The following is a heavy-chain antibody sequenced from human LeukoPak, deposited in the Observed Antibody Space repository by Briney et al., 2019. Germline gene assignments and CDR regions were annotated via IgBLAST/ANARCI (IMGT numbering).Heavy chain of an antibody. V-gene: IGHV1-69*05. J-gene: IGHJ4*02. CDR1: GGTFSSYA. D-gene: IGHD6-6*01. CDR3: AREKGIYSSSPFDY. Sequence: GASVKVSCKASGGTFSSYAISWVRQAPGQGLEWMGRIIPIFGTANYAQKFQGRVTITTDESTSTAYMELSSLRSEDTAVYYCAREKGIYSSSPFDYWGQGTLVTVSS. CDR2: IIPIFGTA.